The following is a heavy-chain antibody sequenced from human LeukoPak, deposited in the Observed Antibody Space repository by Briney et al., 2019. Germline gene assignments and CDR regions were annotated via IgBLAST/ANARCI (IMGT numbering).Heavy chain of an antibody. CDR3: ARGILAATGQGYFDY. J-gene: IGHJ4*02. D-gene: IGHD6-13*01. V-gene: IGHV1-69*13. CDR1: GGTFSSYA. CDR2: IIPIFGTA. Sequence: EASVKVSCKASGGTFSSYAISWVRQAPGQGLEWMGGIIPIFGTANYAQKFQGRVTITADESTSTAYMEMSSLTSDDTAVYYCARGILAATGQGYFDYWGQGTLVTVSS.